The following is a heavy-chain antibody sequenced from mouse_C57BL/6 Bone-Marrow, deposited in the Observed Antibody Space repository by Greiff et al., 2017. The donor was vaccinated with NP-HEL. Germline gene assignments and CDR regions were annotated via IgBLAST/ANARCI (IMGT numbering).Heavy chain of an antibody. CDR1: GYTFTDYY. J-gene: IGHJ1*03. D-gene: IGHD1-1*01. CDR2: INPYNGGT. CDR3: ARRYYGSSYWYFDV. Sequence: VQLQQSGPVLVKPGASVKMSCKASGYTFTDYYMNWVKQSHGKSLEWIGVINPYNGGTSYNQKFKGKATSTVDKSSSTAYMELNSLTSEDSAVYYCARRYYGSSYWYFDVWGTGTTVTVSS. V-gene: IGHV1-19*01.